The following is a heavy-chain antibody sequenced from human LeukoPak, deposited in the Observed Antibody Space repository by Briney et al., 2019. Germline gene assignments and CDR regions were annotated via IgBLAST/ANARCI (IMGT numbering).Heavy chain of an antibody. J-gene: IGHJ4*02. CDR1: GFTFSSYW. CDR3: SILYGYKPYYFDY. V-gene: IGHV3-74*01. Sequence: AGGSLRLSCAASGFTFSSYWMHWVRQAPGKGLVWVSRINSDGSSTSYADSVKGRFTISRDNAKNTLYLQMNSLRAEDTAVYYCSILYGYKPYYFDYWGQGTLVTVSS. CDR2: INSDGSST. D-gene: IGHD5-24*01.